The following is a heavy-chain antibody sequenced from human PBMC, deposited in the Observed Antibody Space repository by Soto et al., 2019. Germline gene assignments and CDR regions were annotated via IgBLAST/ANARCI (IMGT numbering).Heavy chain of an antibody. J-gene: IGHJ4*02. V-gene: IGHV3-30-3*01. CDR2: ISYDGSNK. CDR3: ARVRYSSGSLHFDY. Sequence: QVQLVESGGGVVQPGRSLRRSCAASGFTFSSYAMHWVRQAPGKGLEWVAVISYDGSNKYYADSVKGRFTISRDNSKNTLYLQMNSLRAEDTAVYYCARVRYSSGSLHFDYWGQGTLVTVSS. D-gene: IGHD6-19*01. CDR1: GFTFSSYA.